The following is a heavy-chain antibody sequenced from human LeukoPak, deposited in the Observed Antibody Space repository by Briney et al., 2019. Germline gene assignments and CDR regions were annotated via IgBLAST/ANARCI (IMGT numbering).Heavy chain of an antibody. CDR2: IYYNGST. V-gene: IGHV4-59*01. Sequence: SSETLSLTCTVSGGSISSYYWSWIRQPPGKGLEWIGYIYYNGSTNYNPSLKSRVTISVDTSKNQFSLKLSSVTAADTAVYYCARENDILTGYYFAFDIWGQGTMVTVSS. D-gene: IGHD3-9*01. J-gene: IGHJ3*02. CDR1: GGSISSYY. CDR3: ARENDILTGYYFAFDI.